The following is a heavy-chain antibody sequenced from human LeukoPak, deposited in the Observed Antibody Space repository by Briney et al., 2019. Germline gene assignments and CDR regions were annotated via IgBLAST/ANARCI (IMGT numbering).Heavy chain of an antibody. J-gene: IGHJ5*02. CDR1: GGTFSSYA. D-gene: IGHD6-13*01. CDR2: IIPIFGTA. Sequence: SVKVSCKASGGTFSSYAISWVRQAPGQGLEWMGGIIPIFGTANYAQKFQGRVTITADKSTSTAYMELSSLRSEDTAVYYCARQYSSNWYDDRGWFDPWGQGTLVIVSS. V-gene: IGHV1-69*06. CDR3: ARQYSSNWYDDRGWFDP.